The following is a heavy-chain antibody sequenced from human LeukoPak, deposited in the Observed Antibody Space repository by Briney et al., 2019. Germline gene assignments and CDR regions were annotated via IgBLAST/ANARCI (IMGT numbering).Heavy chain of an antibody. J-gene: IGHJ5*02. D-gene: IGHD6-6*01. CDR1: GFTFSSSW. V-gene: IGHV3-7*03. CDR3: ARDGPYSTSATHPP. CDR2: IKQDGSEK. Sequence: PGGSLRLSCAASGFTFSSSWMSWVRQAPGKGLEWVANIKQDGSEKYYVGSVKGRFAISRDSAKNSLYLQMDSLRAEDTAVYHCARDGPYSTSATHPPWGQGTLVTVSS.